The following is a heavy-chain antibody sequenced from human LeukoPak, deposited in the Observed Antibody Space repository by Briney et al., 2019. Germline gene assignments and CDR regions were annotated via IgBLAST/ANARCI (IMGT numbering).Heavy chain of an antibody. J-gene: IGHJ6*03. V-gene: IGHV1-2*06. D-gene: IGHD5-12*01. CDR3: ARDRKWLRDYYYYMDV. CDR2: INPNSGGT. Sequence: GASVKVSCKASGYTFTGYYMHWVRQAPGQGLEWMGRINPNSGGTNYAQKFQGRVTMTRDTSISTAYMELSRLRSDDTAVYYCARDRKWLRDYYYYMDVWGKGTTVTVSS. CDR1: GYTFTGYY.